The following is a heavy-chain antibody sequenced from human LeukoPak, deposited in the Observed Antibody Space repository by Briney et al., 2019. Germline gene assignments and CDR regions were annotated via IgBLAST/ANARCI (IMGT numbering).Heavy chain of an antibody. CDR3: ARGEFVVVRAARFAF. CDR2: INHSGST. Sequence: SETQSLTCAVDGESPSAYYWCWIRQPPGKGLEWIGEINHSGSTNYNPSLKSRVTISVDTSKNQFSLKLTSVTAADTAVYYCARGEFVVVRAARFAFWGQGTLVTVSS. V-gene: IGHV4-34*01. D-gene: IGHD2-15*01. J-gene: IGHJ4*02. CDR1: GESPSAYY.